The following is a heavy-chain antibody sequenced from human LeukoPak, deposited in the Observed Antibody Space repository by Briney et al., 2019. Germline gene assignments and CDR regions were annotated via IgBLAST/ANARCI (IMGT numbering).Heavy chain of an antibody. Sequence: GGSLRLSCAASGFTFSSYGMHWVRQAPGKGLEWVAFIRYDGSNKYYADPVKGRFTISRDNSKNTLYLQMNSLRAEDTAVYYCAKDKATGYSQYFQHWGQGTLVTVSS. CDR1: GFTFSSYG. D-gene: IGHD3-9*01. V-gene: IGHV3-30*02. J-gene: IGHJ1*01. CDR2: IRYDGSNK. CDR3: AKDKATGYSQYFQH.